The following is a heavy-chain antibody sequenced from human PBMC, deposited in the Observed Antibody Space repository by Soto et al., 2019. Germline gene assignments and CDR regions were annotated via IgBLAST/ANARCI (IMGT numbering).Heavy chain of an antibody. D-gene: IGHD3-10*01. CDR1: GGSIRNYY. CDR3: ARVWGGAFDI. Sequence: SETLSLTCSGSGGSIRNYYWSWIRQPPGKGLEWIGYIYYTGSTNYNPSLKSRVTISVDTSKNHFSLKLSSVTAADTAVYYFARVWGGAFDIWGQGTMVTVSS. J-gene: IGHJ3*02. CDR2: IYYTGST. V-gene: IGHV4-59*01.